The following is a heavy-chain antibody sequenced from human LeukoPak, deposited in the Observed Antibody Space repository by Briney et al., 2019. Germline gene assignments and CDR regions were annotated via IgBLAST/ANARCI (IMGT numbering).Heavy chain of an antibody. V-gene: IGHV3-23*01. J-gene: IGHJ4*02. CDR1: GFTFSSYA. Sequence: HPGGSLRLSCAASGFTFSSYAMSWVRQAPGKGLEWVSAISGSGGSTYYADSVKGRFTISRDNSKNTLYLQMNSLRAEDTAVYYCARDSYDILTGYLYCFDYWGQGTLVTVSS. CDR3: ARDSYDILTGYLYCFDY. CDR2: ISGSGGST. D-gene: IGHD3-9*01.